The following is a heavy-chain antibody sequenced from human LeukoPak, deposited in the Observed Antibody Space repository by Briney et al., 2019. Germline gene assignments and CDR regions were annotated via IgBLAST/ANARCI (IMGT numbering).Heavy chain of an antibody. V-gene: IGHV3-11*04. CDR2: ISSSGSTR. J-gene: IGHJ3*02. Sequence: PGGSLRLSCAASGFSFSDYYMSWIRQAPGKGLEWVSYISSSGSTRYYADSVKGRFTISRDNAKNSLYLQMNSLRAEDTAVYYCARESYDSSGYSHDAFDIWGQGTMVTVSS. CDR1: GFSFSDYY. D-gene: IGHD3-22*01. CDR3: ARESYDSSGYSHDAFDI.